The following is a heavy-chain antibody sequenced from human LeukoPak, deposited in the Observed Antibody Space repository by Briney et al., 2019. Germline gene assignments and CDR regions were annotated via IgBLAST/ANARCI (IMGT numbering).Heavy chain of an antibody. D-gene: IGHD2-8*01. CDR2: IYPGGGST. Sequence: ASVKVSCKASGYTFTSYYIHWVRQAPGQGLEWMGIIYPGGGSTSYAQKFQGRVTMTRDMSTSTVYMELSSLRSEDTAVYCCARDNDFDYWGQGTLVTVSS. J-gene: IGHJ4*02. CDR3: ARDNDFDY. CDR1: GYTFTSYY. V-gene: IGHV1-46*01.